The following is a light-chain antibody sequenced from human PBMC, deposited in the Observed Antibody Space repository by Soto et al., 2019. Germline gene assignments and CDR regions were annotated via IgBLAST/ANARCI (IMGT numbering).Light chain of an antibody. CDR2: GVT. J-gene: IGLJ1*01. CDR1: HNDIGTYDY. Sequence: QSLLGEPTSVSGSPGQSITISCTGNHNDIGTYDYVSWYQQHPGRAPRLLIHGVTTRPSGISGRFSASKSGLTASLTISGLQPEDEADYYCSSFTSNRIYVFGPGTKVTVL. V-gene: IGLV2-14*03. CDR3: SSFTSNRIYV.